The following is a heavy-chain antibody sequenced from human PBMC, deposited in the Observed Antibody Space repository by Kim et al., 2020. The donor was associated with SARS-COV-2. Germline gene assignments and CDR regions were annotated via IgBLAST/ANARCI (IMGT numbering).Heavy chain of an antibody. CDR3: AHHSPFYGMDV. Sequence: DKRYIPSLKSRLTITKDTSKNRVVLTMTNMDPVDTATYYCAHHSPFYGMDVWGQGTTVTVSS. V-gene: IGHV2-5*01. J-gene: IGHJ6*02. CDR2: DK.